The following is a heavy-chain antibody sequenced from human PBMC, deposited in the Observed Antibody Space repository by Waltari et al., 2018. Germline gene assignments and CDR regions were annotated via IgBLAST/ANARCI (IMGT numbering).Heavy chain of an antibody. V-gene: IGHV1-2*06. D-gene: IGHD1-20*01. CDR3: ARELTGTWFDY. Sequence: QVQLVQSGAEVKKPGASVKVSCKASGYTFTGYYMHWVRQAPGQGLEWMGRINPNSGGTNYVQKFQGRVTMTRDTSISTAYMELSRLRSDDTAVYYGARELTGTWFDYWGQGTLVTVSS. CDR2: INPNSGGT. J-gene: IGHJ4*02. CDR1: GYTFTGYY.